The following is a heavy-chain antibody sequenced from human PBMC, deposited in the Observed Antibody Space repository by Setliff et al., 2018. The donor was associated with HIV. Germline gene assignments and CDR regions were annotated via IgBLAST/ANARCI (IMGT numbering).Heavy chain of an antibody. CDR3: AREGPWLGDRGYYMDV. Sequence: ASVKVSCKASGYTFTSSGITWVRQAPGQGLEWMGWIGTYNGDTNYAQKFQGRVTMTTDTSTSTAYMELRSLISDDTAVYYCAREGPWLGDRGYYMDVWGTGTAVTVSS. CDR2: IGTYNGDT. V-gene: IGHV1-18*01. D-gene: IGHD3-10*01. CDR1: GYTFTSSG. J-gene: IGHJ6*03.